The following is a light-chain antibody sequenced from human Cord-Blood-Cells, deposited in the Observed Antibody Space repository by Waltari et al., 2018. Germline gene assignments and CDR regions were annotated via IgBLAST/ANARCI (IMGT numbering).Light chain of an antibody. CDR1: SSDVGSYNI. V-gene: IGLV2-23*01. CDR2: EGS. J-gene: IGLJ3*02. CDR3: CSYAGSSTWV. Sequence: QSALTQPASVSGSPGQSITISCTGTSSDVGSYNIVSWYQQHPGKAPKLMIYEGSKRPSGVSNRFSGSKSGNTASLTMSGLQAEDEADYYCCSYAGSSTWVFGGGTKLTVL.